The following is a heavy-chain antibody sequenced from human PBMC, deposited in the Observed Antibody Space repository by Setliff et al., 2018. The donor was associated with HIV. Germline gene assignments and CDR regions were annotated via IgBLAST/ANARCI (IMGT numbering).Heavy chain of an antibody. D-gene: IGHD6-19*01. CDR1: GYSFTGYY. Sequence: ASVKVSCKASGYSFTGYYIHWVRQAPGQGLEWMGWINPNSGATNYAQKFEDKVTMTRDTSLSTGYMNLSRLRSDDTAVYYCARGGEIALAAHRRWLDSWGQGTLGTVSS. J-gene: IGHJ5*01. V-gene: IGHV1-2*02. CDR3: ARGGEIALAAHRRWLDS. CDR2: INPNSGAT.